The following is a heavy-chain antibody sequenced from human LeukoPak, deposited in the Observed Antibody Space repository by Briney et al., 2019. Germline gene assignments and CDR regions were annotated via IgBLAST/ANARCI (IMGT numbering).Heavy chain of an antibody. CDR2: ITGSGGST. CDR3: AKVVRSYNHAFDM. Sequence: GGSLRLSCTASGFTFGDFAVSWFRQAPGKGLEWVSVITGSGGSTDYADSVKGRFTISRDNSKNTLYLQMNSLRAEDTAVYYCAKVVRSYNHAFDMWGQGTMVTVSS. V-gene: IGHV3-23*01. D-gene: IGHD1-14*01. CDR1: GFTFGDFA. J-gene: IGHJ3*02.